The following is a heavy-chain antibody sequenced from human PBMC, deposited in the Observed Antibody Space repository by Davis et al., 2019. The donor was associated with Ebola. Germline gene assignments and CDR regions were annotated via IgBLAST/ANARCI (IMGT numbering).Heavy chain of an antibody. J-gene: IGHJ3*02. D-gene: IGHD3-22*01. Sequence: ASVQVSCKASGYRFTSYYMHWVRQAPGQGLEWMGIINPITGGTNYAQNFQVRVNMTRDTSTSTVYMELSGLRSEDTAVYYCAREGGRYYDSSGYVFDIWGQGTMVKVSS. CDR1: GYRFTSYY. CDR2: INPITGGT. CDR3: AREGGRYYDSSGYVFDI. V-gene: IGHV1-46*01.